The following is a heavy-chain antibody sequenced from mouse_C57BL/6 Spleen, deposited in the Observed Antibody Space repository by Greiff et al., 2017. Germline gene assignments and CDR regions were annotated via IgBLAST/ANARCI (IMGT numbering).Heavy chain of an antibody. J-gene: IGHJ3*01. Sequence: QVQLQQSGAELVMPGASVKLSCKASGYTFTSYWMHWVKQRPGQGLEWIGEIDPSDSYTNYNQKFKGKSTLTVDKSSSTAYMQLSSLTSEDSAVYYCARSGVYDGYYWFAYWGQGTLVTVSA. CDR3: ARSGVYDGYYWFAY. V-gene: IGHV1-69*01. CDR1: GYTFTSYW. CDR2: IDPSDSYT. D-gene: IGHD2-3*01.